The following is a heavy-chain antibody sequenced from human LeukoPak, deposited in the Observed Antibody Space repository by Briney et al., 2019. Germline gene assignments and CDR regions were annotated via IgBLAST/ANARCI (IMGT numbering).Heavy chain of an antibody. J-gene: IGHJ5*02. D-gene: IGHD6-19*01. Sequence: QPGGSLRLSCAASGFTFSSYAMSWVRQAPGKGLEWVSAISGSGGSTYYADSVKGRFTISRDNSKNTVYLQMNSLRAEDTAVYYCAITIAVAGTGGFFDPWSQGTLVTVSS. CDR2: ISGSGGST. CDR1: GFTFSSYA. CDR3: AITIAVAGTGGFFDP. V-gene: IGHV3-23*01.